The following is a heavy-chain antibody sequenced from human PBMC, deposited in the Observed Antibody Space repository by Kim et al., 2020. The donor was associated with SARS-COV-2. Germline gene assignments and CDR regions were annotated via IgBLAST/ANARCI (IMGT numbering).Heavy chain of an antibody. CDR1: GFTVSCNY. D-gene: IGHD3-22*01. J-gene: IGHJ4*02. CDR2: IYSAGST. CDR3: ARGFNSYDSSGCYY. V-gene: IGHV3-53*01. Sequence: GGSLRLSCAASGFTVSCNYMCWVRQAPGKGLEWVSFIYSAGSTYYADSVKGRFTISSDNSYSTLHLQKNSLRAEDTAVYYCARGFNSYDSSGCYYWGEGT.